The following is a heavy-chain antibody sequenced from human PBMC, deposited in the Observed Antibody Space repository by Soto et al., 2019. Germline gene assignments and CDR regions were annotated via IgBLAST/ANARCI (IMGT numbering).Heavy chain of an antibody. Sequence: ASVKVSCKASGYTFTSYCISWVRQAPGQGLEWMGWISAYNGNTNYAQKPQGRVTMTTDTSTSTAYMELRSLRSDDTAVYYCAREDYGDYAFDGMDVWGQGTTVTVSS. V-gene: IGHV1-18*04. CDR2: ISAYNGNT. J-gene: IGHJ6*02. CDR1: GYTFTSYC. CDR3: AREDYGDYAFDGMDV. D-gene: IGHD4-17*01.